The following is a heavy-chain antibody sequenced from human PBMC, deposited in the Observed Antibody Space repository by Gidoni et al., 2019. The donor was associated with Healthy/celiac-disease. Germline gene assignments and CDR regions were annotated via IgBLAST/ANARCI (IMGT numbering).Heavy chain of an antibody. CDR2: IIPILGIA. V-gene: IGHV1-69*02. CDR1: VGTFSSYT. CDR3: ARGGLREGHPLGGHSHLRD. Sequence: QVQLVQSGAEVKKPGSSVKVSCKASVGTFSSYTISWVRQAPGHGLEWMGRIIPILGIANYAQKFQGRVTITADKSTSTADMELSSLRSEDTAVYYCARGGLREGHPLGGHSHLRDWGQGTLVTVSS. J-gene: IGHJ4*02. D-gene: IGHD5-12*01.